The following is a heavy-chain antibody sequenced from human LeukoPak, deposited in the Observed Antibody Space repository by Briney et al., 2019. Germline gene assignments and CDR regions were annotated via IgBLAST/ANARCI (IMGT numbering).Heavy chain of an antibody. J-gene: IGHJ4*02. CDR2: ISAYNGNT. D-gene: IGHD3-22*01. CDR1: GYTFTSYG. CDR3: ARAHYYDSSGYHYYDY. V-gene: IGHV1-18*01. Sequence: ASVKVSCKASGYTFTSYGISWVRQAPGQGLEWMGWISAYNGNTNYAQKLQGRVTMTTDTSTSTAYMELRSLRSDDTAVYYCARAHYYDSSGYHYYDYWGKGTLVTVSS.